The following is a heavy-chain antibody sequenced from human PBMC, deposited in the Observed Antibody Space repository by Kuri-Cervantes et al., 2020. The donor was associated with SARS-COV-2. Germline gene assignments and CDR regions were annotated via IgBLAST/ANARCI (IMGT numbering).Heavy chain of an antibody. CDR1: GGSVSSGSYY. Sequence: GSLRLSCTVSGGSVSSGSYYWSWIRQPPGKGLEWIGYIYYSGSTNYNPSLKSRVTISVDTSKNQFSLKLSSVTAADTAVYYCARVTEWDTFGQYYFDYWGQGTLVTVSS. D-gene: IGHD2-21*02. CDR3: ARVTEWDTFGQYYFDY. J-gene: IGHJ4*02. V-gene: IGHV4-61*01. CDR2: IYYSGST.